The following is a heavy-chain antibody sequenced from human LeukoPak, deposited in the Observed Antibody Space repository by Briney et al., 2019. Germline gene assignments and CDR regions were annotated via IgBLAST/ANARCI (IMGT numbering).Heavy chain of an antibody. D-gene: IGHD3-16*01. CDR3: AKDSRVWGKGYMDV. Sequence: GGSLRLSCEVSGFTFSNYEMNWVRQAPGKGLEWVSGISGSGVGTYYADSVKGRFTISRDNSKNTLYLQMNSLRAEDTAVYYCAKDSRVWGKGYMDVWGKGTTVTVSS. V-gene: IGHV3-23*01. J-gene: IGHJ6*03. CDR1: GFTFSNYE. CDR2: ISGSGVGT.